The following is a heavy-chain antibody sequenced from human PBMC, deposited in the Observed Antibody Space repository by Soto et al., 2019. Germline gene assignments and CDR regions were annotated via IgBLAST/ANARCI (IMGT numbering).Heavy chain of an antibody. Sequence: SETLSLTCTVSGGSISSSSYYWGWIRQPPGKGLEWIGSIYYSGSTYYNPSLKSRVTISVDTSKNQFSLKLSSVTAADTAVYYCARQADCSSTSCYAENFIDYWGQGTLVTVSS. V-gene: IGHV4-39*01. CDR1: GGSISSSSYY. J-gene: IGHJ4*02. D-gene: IGHD2-2*01. CDR3: ARQADCSSTSCYAENFIDY. CDR2: IYYSGST.